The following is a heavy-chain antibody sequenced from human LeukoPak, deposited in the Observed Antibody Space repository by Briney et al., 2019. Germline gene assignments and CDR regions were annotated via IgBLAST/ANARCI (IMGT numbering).Heavy chain of an antibody. D-gene: IGHD3-10*01. Sequence: ASVKVSCKASGYTFTSYYMHWVRQAPGQGLEWMGIINPSGGSTSYAQKFQGRVTMTRDTSTSTVYMELSSLRSEDTAVYYCARDALLWFGESQGDYYFDYWGQGTLVTVSS. CDR1: GYTFTSYY. J-gene: IGHJ4*02. CDR2: INPSGGST. CDR3: ARDALLWFGESQGDYYFDY. V-gene: IGHV1-46*01.